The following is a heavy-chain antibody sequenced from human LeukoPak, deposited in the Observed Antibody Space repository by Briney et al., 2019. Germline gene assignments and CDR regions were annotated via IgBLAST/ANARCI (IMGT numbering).Heavy chain of an antibody. CDR3: AKAVPKAVVTPSFDY. CDR2: TSGSAVST. J-gene: IGHJ4*02. D-gene: IGHD4-23*01. CDR1: GFTFSSYG. V-gene: IGHV3-23*01. Sequence: PGGSLRLSCAASGFTFSSYGMSWVRQAPGKGLEWVSATSGSAVSTYYADSVKGRFTISRDNSKNTLYLQMNSLRVEDTAVYYCAKAVPKAVVTPSFDYWGQGTLVTVSS.